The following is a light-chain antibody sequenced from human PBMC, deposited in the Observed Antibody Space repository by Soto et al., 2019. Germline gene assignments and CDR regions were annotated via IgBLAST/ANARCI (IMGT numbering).Light chain of an antibody. CDR2: DAS. V-gene: IGKV3-15*01. J-gene: IGKJ2*01. Sequence: EIVMTQSPATLSLSPGERATLSCRASQTIDNTLAWYQRKPGQAPRLLIYDASTRATGVPARFSGSGSGTDFTLTISSLQSEDFAGYYCQHYNYWPYTFGQGTKVEIK. CDR1: QTIDNT. CDR3: QHYNYWPYT.